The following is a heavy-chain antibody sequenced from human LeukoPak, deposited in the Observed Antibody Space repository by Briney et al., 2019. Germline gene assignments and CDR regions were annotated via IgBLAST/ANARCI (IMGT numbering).Heavy chain of an antibody. CDR2: ISGSGGST. CDR3: AKDFWSGYYNWGYYFDY. CDR1: GFTFSSYA. Sequence: GGSLRLSSAASGFTFSSYAMSWVRQAPGKGLEWVSAISGSGGSTYYADSVKGRFTISRDNSKSTLYLQMNSLRAEDTAVYYCAKDFWSGYYNWGYYFDYWGQGTLVTVSS. D-gene: IGHD3-3*01. J-gene: IGHJ4*02. V-gene: IGHV3-23*01.